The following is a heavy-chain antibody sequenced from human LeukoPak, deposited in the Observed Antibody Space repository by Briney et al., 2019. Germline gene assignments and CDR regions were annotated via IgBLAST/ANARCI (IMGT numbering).Heavy chain of an antibody. D-gene: IGHD6-19*01. Sequence: SETLSLTCTVSGGSISTYYWIWIRQPPGKGLEWMGSIYYSGSTNYNPSLKSRVTISVDTCKIPFSVKLNSVTAADTAVYYCARVKQWLPYFDYWGQGILVTVSS. CDR3: ARVKQWLPYFDY. V-gene: IGHV4-59*01. CDR1: GGSISTYY. J-gene: IGHJ4*02. CDR2: IYYSGST.